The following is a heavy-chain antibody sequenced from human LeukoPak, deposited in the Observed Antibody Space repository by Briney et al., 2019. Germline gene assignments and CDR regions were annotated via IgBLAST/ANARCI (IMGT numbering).Heavy chain of an antibody. J-gene: IGHJ4*02. Sequence: ASVKVSCKVSGYTLTELSMHWVRQAPGKGLEWMGGFDPEDGETIYAQKVQGRVTMTEDTSTDTAYMELSGLRSEDTAVYYCATDSYQRGGGYYRYWGQGTLVTVSS. CDR2: FDPEDGET. D-gene: IGHD3-3*01. V-gene: IGHV1-24*01. CDR3: ATDSYQRGGGYYRY. CDR1: GYTLTELS.